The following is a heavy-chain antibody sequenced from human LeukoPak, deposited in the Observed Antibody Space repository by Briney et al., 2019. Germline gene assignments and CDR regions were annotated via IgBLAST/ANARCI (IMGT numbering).Heavy chain of an antibody. V-gene: IGHV1-18*01. CDR2: ISAYNGNT. D-gene: IGHD3-9*01. Sequence: ASVKVSCKASGGTFSSYAISWVRQAPGQGLEWMGWISAYNGNTKYAQNLQGRVTMTTDTSTSTAYMELRSLRSDDTAVYYCARIILSGYYRFDYWGQGTLVTVSS. CDR1: GGTFSSYA. J-gene: IGHJ4*02. CDR3: ARIILSGYYRFDY.